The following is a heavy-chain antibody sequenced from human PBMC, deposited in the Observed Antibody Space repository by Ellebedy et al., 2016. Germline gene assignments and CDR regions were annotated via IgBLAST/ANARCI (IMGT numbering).Heavy chain of an antibody. D-gene: IGHD5-18*01. CDR3: ATSTGAALVSLDY. Sequence: SETLSLXCAVNGGSFSGYYWNWIRQPPGKGLEWIGEINDSGRTKYNPSLKSRVTISVDTSNNQFSLKLNSVTAADTAVYYCATSTGAALVSLDYWGQGTLVTVSS. CDR2: INDSGRT. J-gene: IGHJ4*02. CDR1: GGSFSGYY. V-gene: IGHV4-34*01.